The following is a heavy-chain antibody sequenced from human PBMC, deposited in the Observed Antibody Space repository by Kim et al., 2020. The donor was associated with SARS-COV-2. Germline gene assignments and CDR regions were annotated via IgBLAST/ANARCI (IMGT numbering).Heavy chain of an antibody. CDR2: IYYSAST. CDR3: ARVTLFGVVIN. D-gene: IGHD3-3*01. Sequence: SETLSLTCTVSGGSTSSTSYYWGWIRQPPGKGLEWIGSIYYSASTRYNPSLNSRLTMSVDTSKNQFSLRLSSVTAADTAVYYCARVTLFGVVINWGQGTLAT. CDR1: GGSTSSTSYY. V-gene: IGHV4-39*01. J-gene: IGHJ4*02.